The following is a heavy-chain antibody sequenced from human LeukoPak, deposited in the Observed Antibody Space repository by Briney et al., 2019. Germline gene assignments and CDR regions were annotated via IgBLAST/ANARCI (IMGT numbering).Heavy chain of an antibody. V-gene: IGHV3-21*01. CDR2: ISSSSSYI. CDR1: GFTFSSYS. D-gene: IGHD6-6*01. J-gene: IGHJ4*02. Sequence: PGGSLRLACAASGFTFSSYSMNWVGQAPGKGLEWVSSISSSSSYIYYADSVKGRFTISRDNAKNSLYLQMNSLRAEDTAVYYCARDRAARPVDYWGQGTLVTVSS. CDR3: ARDRAARPVDY.